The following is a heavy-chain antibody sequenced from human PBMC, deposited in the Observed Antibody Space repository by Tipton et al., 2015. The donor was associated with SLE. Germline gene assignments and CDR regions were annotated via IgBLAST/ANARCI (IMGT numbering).Heavy chain of an antibody. CDR1: GGTFSSYT. D-gene: IGHD7-27*01. J-gene: IGHJ4*02. Sequence: QSGPEVKKPGSSVKVSCKASGGTFSSYTISWVRQAPGQGLEWMGRIIPILGIANYAQKFQGRVTITADKSTSTAYMELSSLRSEDTAVYYCARVSGLGILDYWGQGTLVTVSS. CDR2: IIPILGIA. V-gene: IGHV1-69*04. CDR3: ARVSGLGILDY.